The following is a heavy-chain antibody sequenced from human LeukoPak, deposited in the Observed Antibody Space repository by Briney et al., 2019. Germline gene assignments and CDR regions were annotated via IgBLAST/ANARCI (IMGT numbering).Heavy chain of an antibody. CDR3: ARFYDSSGYYYMDV. V-gene: IGHV4-59*01. J-gene: IGHJ6*03. Sequence: PSETLSLTCTVSGGSISSYYWSWIRQPPGKGLEWIGYIYYSGSTNYNPSLKSRVTISVDTSKNQFSLKLSFVTAADTAVYYCARFYDSSGYYYMDVWGKGTTVTVSS. CDR2: IYYSGST. CDR1: GGSISSYY. D-gene: IGHD3-22*01.